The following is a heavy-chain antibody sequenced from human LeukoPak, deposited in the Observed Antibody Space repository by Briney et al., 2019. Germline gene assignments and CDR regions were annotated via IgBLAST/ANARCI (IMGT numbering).Heavy chain of an antibody. V-gene: IGHV4-34*01. Sequence: PSETLSLTCAVYGGSFSGYYWSWIRQPPGKGLEWIGEINHSGSTNYNPSLKSRVTISVDTSKNQFSLKLSSVTAADTAVYYCARDSYDFWSGHNWFDPWGQGTLVTVSS. CDR3: ARDSYDFWSGHNWFDP. J-gene: IGHJ5*02. CDR1: GGSFSGYY. D-gene: IGHD3-3*01. CDR2: INHSGST.